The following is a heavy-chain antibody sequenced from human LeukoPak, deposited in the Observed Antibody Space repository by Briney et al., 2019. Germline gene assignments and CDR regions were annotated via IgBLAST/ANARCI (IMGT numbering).Heavy chain of an antibody. D-gene: IGHD5-24*01. CDR3: VRRGGDGYNYFDY. J-gene: IGHJ4*02. CDR2: IYPGDSDT. Sequence: GESLKISCKGSGYSFSSYWSGWVRQTPGKGLEWMGIIYPGDSDTRYSPSFQGQVTISADKSISTAYLQWSSLKASDTAMYYCVRRGGDGYNYFDYWGQGTLVTVSS. V-gene: IGHV5-51*01. CDR1: GYSFSSYW.